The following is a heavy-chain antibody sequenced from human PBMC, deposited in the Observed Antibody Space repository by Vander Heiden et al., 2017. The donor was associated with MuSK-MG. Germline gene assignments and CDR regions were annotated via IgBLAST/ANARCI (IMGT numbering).Heavy chain of an antibody. CDR1: GFTFSTYS. D-gene: IGHD7-27*01. Sequence: EVHLVDSGGGLVKPGGSLRLSCAASGFTFSTYSMNWVRQAPGRGLEWVSSINTGSNYIDYAGSVKGRFTISRYNARNSLYLQMNSLRAEDTAVYYCARGGDWGSENWDFDLWGRGTLGNVSS. J-gene: IGHJ2*01. CDR3: ARGGDWGSENWDFDL. CDR2: INTGSNYI. V-gene: IGHV3-21*01.